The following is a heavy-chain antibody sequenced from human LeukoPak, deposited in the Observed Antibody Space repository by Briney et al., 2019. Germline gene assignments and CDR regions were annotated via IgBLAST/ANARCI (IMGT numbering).Heavy chain of an antibody. Sequence: GRSLRLSCAASGFTFSTYGMHWVRQAPGKGLEWVAVISYDGSNKYYADSVKGRFTISRDNSKNTQYLQMNSLRAEDTAVYYCAKDARFFIDKYYFDYWGQGTLVTVSS. CDR1: GFTFSTYG. CDR2: ISYDGSNK. D-gene: IGHD3-3*01. J-gene: IGHJ4*02. CDR3: AKDARFFIDKYYFDY. V-gene: IGHV3-30*18.